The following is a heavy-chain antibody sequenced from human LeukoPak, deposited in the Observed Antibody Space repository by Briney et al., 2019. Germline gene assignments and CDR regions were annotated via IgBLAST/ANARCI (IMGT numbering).Heavy chain of an antibody. D-gene: IGHD3-10*01. CDR1: GFTFSSYG. CDR3: AKSSDYYCSGSFYFDY. V-gene: IGHV3-30*18. J-gene: IGHJ4*02. Sequence: PGGSLRLSCAASGFTFSSYGMHWVRQAPGKGLEWVAVISCDGSNKYYADSVKGRFTISRDNSKNTLYLQMNSLRAEDTAVYYCAKSSDYYCSGSFYFDYWGQGTLVTVSS. CDR2: ISCDGSNK.